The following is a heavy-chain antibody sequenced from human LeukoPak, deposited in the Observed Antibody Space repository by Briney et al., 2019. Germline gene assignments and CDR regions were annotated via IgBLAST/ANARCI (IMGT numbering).Heavy chain of an antibody. Sequence: PRASVKVSCKASGGTFSSYAISWVRQAPGQGLEWMGGIIPIFGTANYAQKFQGRVTITADESTSTAYMELSSLRSEDAAVYYCASPRQYSGYDYHGMDVWGKGTTVTVSS. CDR3: ASPRQYSGYDYHGMDV. D-gene: IGHD1-26*01. J-gene: IGHJ6*04. CDR2: IIPIFGTA. V-gene: IGHV1-69*13. CDR1: GGTFSSYA.